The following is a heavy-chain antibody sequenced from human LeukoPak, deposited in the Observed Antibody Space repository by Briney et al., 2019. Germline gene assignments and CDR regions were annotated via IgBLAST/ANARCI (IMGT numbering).Heavy chain of an antibody. V-gene: IGHV1-24*01. CDR3: ATGDYYDSSGYR. CDR2: FDPEDGET. D-gene: IGHD3-22*01. Sequence: ASVKVSCKVSGYTLTELSMHWVRQAPGKGLEWMGGFDPEDGETIYAQKFQGRVTMIEDTSTDTAYMELSSLRSEDTAVYYCATGDYYDSSGYRWGQGTLVTVSS. J-gene: IGHJ5*02. CDR1: GYTLTELS.